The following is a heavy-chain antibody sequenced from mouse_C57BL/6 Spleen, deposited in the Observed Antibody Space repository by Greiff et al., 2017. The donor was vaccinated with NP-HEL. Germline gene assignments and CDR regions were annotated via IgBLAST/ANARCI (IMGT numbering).Heavy chain of an antibody. D-gene: IGHD1-1*01. CDR3: ARRGLRSYFDY. Sequence: VQLQQPGAELVKPGASVKLSCKASGYTFTSYWMQWVKQRPGQGLEWIGEIDPSDSYTNYNQKFKGKATLTVDTSSSTAYMQLSSLTSEDSAVYYCARRGLRSYFDYWGQGTTLTVSS. CDR1: GYTFTSYW. CDR2: IDPSDSYT. J-gene: IGHJ2*01. V-gene: IGHV1-50*01.